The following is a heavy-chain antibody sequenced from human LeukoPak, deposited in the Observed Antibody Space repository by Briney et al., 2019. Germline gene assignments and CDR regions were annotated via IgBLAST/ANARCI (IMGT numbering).Heavy chain of an antibody. CDR1: GYTFTSYG. V-gene: IGHV1-18*01. CDR3: ARGRGIKTTIYYFDY. D-gene: IGHD3-9*01. Sequence: ASVKVSCKASGYTFTSYGTSWVRQAPGQGLEWMGWIGAYNGNTNYAQKLQGRVTMTTDTSTSTAYMELRSLRSDDTAVYYCARGRGIKTTIYYFDYWGQGTLVTVSS. J-gene: IGHJ4*02. CDR2: IGAYNGNT.